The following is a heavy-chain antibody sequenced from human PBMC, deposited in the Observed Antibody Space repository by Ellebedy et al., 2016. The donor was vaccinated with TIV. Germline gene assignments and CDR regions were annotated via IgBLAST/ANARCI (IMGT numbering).Heavy chain of an antibody. CDR2: ISYDGSNK. Sequence: GGSLRLSCAASGFTFSSYAMHWVRQAPGKGLEWVAVISYDGSNKYYADSVKGRFTISRDNSKNTLYLQMNSLRAEDTAVYYCAGAAFEDYGDYWGQGTLVTVSS. D-gene: IGHD3-3*02. J-gene: IGHJ4*02. CDR3: AGAAFEDYGDY. CDR1: GFTFSSYA. V-gene: IGHV3-30-3*01.